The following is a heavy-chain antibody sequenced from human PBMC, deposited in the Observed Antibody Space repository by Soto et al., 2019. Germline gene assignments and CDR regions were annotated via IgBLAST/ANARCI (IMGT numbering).Heavy chain of an antibody. Sequence: SETLSLTYTVSGGSISSGGYYWSWIRQHPGKGLEWIGYIYYSGSTYYNPSLKSRVTISVDTSKNQFSLKLSSVTAADTAVYYCARDRNIVANPELYYYYGMDVWGQGTTVTVSS. CDR2: IYYSGST. CDR1: GGSISSGGYY. V-gene: IGHV4-31*03. CDR3: ARDRNIVANPELYYYYGMDV. J-gene: IGHJ6*02. D-gene: IGHD5-12*01.